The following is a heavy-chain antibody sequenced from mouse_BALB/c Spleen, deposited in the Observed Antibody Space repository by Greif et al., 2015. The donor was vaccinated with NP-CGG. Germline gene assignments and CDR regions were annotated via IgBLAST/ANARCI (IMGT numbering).Heavy chain of an antibody. CDR2: INPGSGGT. CDR1: GYAFTNYL. D-gene: IGHD2-2*01. J-gene: IGHJ3*01. Sequence: VQLQQSGAELVRPGTSVKVSCKASGYAFTNYLIEWVKQRPGQGLEWIGVINPGSGGTNYNEKFKGKATLTADKSSSTAYMQLSSLTSDDSAVYFCARGGGAYGYDGFAYWGQGLWSLSLQ. CDR3: ARGGGAYGYDGFAY. V-gene: IGHV1-54*01.